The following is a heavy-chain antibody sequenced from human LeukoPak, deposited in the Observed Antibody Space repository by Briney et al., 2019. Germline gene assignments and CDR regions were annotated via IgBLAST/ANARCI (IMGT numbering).Heavy chain of an antibody. CDR2: ISYDGNNK. J-gene: IGHJ5*01. CDR3: ARDFSYSFDF. D-gene: IGHD3-3*01. CDR1: GFTFTNFA. Sequence: TGGSLRLSCAASGFTFTNFAMDWVRQAPGKGLEWVAIISYDGNNKYYSDSVKGRFTISRDNSKNTLYLQMNSLRAEDTAVYYCARDFSYSFDFCGQGTLVTVSS. V-gene: IGHV3-30-3*01.